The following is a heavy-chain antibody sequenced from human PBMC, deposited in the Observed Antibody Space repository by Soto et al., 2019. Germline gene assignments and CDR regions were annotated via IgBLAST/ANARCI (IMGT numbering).Heavy chain of an antibody. CDR1: GFTFSSYE. CDR3: AKDPPWTVGPLAMDV. Sequence: GGSLRLSCAASGFTFSSYEMNWVRQAPGKGLEWVSYISSSGSTIYYADSVKGRFTISRDDPKNTLYLDMNSLRVEDTAAYYCAKDPPWTVGPLAMDVWGQGTTVTVSS. J-gene: IGHJ6*02. CDR2: ISSSGSTI. D-gene: IGHD2-2*01. V-gene: IGHV3-48*03.